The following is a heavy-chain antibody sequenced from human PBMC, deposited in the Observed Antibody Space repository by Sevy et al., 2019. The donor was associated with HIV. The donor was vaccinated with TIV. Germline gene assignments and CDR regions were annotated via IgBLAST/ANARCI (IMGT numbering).Heavy chain of an antibody. V-gene: IGHV1-46*03. CDR1: GYIFTSYF. Sequence: ASVKVSCKASGYIFTSYFVDWVRQAPGQGLEWMGVINASGGSTSYAQKFQGRVTMTRDTSTSTVYMELSSLRSEDTAVYYCARAGDYDFWSGYQNYYHGLDVRGQGTTVTVSS. CDR3: ARAGDYDFWSGYQNYYHGLDV. D-gene: IGHD3-3*01. CDR2: INASGGST. J-gene: IGHJ6*02.